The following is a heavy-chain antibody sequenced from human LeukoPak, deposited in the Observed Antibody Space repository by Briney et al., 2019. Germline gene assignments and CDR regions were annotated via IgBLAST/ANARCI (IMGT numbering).Heavy chain of an antibody. J-gene: IGHJ4*02. CDR1: GGSITTSDYY. CDR3: ARVPHFMILDY. D-gene: IGHD3-16*01. CDR2: MYSTGLT. V-gene: IGHV4-39*07. Sequence: SETLSLTCRVSGGSITTSDYYWAWIRQSPGKGLEWIGSMYSTGLTYDNPSLESRVTISVDTSKNQFSLKLSSVTAADTAVYYCARVPHFMILDYWGQGTLVTVSS.